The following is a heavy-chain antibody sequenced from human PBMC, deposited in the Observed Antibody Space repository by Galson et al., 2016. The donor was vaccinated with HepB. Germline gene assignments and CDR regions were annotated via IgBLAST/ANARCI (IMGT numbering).Heavy chain of an antibody. CDR1: GFTFEDYV. J-gene: IGHJ4*02. V-gene: IGHV3-43D*03. D-gene: IGHD6-19*01. CDR3: AKASGGEYFFEH. CDR2: VSWDGSAT. Sequence: SLRLSCAASGFTFEDYVIHWVRQPPGKGLEWVSLVSWDGSATFYTDSVKGRFTISRDNRQNSLYLQMNSLTTVDTAFYFCAKASGGEYFFEHWGQGSLVTVSS.